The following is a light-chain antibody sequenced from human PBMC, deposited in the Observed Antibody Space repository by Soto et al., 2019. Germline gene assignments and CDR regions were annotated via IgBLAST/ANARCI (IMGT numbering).Light chain of an antibody. CDR1: QYVKTS. CDR3: NQRQILPRT. V-gene: IGKV3-11*01. CDR2: QTS. J-gene: IGKJ1*01. Sequence: IGVSQSAVALSSIPGDRVTLSCMLSQYVKTSLAWYLHRPGQAPRLLIYQTSIRAAGIPARFSASGSGTDFTLTISDVQPEDVALYYCNQRQILPRTFGQGTNV.